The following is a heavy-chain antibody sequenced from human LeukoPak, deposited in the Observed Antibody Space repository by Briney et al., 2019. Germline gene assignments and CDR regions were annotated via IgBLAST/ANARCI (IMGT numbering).Heavy chain of an antibody. D-gene: IGHD3-10*01. CDR3: AREEGLYGSGSHGSSNWFDP. J-gene: IGHJ5*02. Sequence: GASVKVSCKASGYTFTSYYMHWVRQAPGQGLEWMGIINPSGGSTSYAQKFQGRVTMTRDMSTSTVYMELSSLRSEDTAVYYCAREEGLYGSGSHGSSNWFDPWGQGTLVTVSS. CDR1: GYTFTSYY. V-gene: IGHV1-46*01. CDR2: INPSGGST.